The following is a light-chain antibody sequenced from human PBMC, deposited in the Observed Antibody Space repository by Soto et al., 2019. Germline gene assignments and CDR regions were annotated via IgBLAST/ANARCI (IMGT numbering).Light chain of an antibody. CDR2: GAS. V-gene: IGKV3-15*01. CDR3: QQYNNWPMYT. J-gene: IGKJ2*01. Sequence: EIVMTQSPATPSVTPGERATLSCRASQSVSSNLAWYQQKPGQAPRLLIYGASTRATGIPARFSGSGSGTEFTLTISSLQSEDFAVYYCQQYNNWPMYTFGQGTKVDIK. CDR1: QSVSSN.